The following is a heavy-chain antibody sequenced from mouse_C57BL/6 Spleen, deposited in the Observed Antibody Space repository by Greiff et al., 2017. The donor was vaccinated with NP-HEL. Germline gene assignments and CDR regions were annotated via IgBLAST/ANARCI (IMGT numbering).Heavy chain of an antibody. CDR2: IYPGDGDT. Sequence: QVQLQQSGPELVKPGASVKISCKASGYAFSSSWMNWVKQRPGKGLEWIGRIYPGDGDTNYNGKFKGKATLTADKSSSTAYRQLSSLTSEDSAVYFCARCDSRGYFDYWGQGTTLTVSS. CDR3: ARCDSRGYFDY. V-gene: IGHV1-82*01. CDR1: GYAFSSSW. J-gene: IGHJ2*01.